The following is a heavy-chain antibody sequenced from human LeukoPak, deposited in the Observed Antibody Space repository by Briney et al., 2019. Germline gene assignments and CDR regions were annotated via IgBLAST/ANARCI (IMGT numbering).Heavy chain of an antibody. V-gene: IGHV1-2*02. J-gene: IGHJ1*01. Sequence: ASVKVSCKASGYTFTGYYMHWVRQAPGQGLEWMGWINPNSGGTNYAQKFQGRVTMTRDTSISTAYMELSRLRSDDTAVYYCARSLLRLPQVHFQHWGQGTLVTVSS. CDR1: GYTFTGYY. CDR3: ARSLLRLPQVHFQH. D-gene: IGHD6-25*01. CDR2: INPNSGGT.